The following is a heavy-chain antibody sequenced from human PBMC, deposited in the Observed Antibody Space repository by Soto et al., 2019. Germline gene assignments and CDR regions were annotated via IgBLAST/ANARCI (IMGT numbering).Heavy chain of an antibody. Sequence: PGGSLRLSCAASGFTFSSHAMSWVRQAPGKGLEWVSAISGSGDSTYYADSVKGRFSISRDSSKNTVYLQMTSLRAEDTAVYYCAKVSFGGRLWYQFDYWGQGTLVNVSS. J-gene: IGHJ4*02. CDR1: GFTFSSHA. D-gene: IGHD2-2*01. CDR2: ISGSGDST. V-gene: IGHV3-23*01. CDR3: AKVSFGGRLWYQFDY.